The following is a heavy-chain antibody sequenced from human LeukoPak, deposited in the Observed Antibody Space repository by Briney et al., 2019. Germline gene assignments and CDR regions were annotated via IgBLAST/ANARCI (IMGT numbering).Heavy chain of an antibody. V-gene: IGHV3-74*01. CDR2: INERATII. D-gene: IGHD3-16*01. Sequence: PGGSLRLSCAASGFTFSNYWMHWARQAPGKGLEWVSRINERATIISYADSVKGRFTISRENARNTLYLQMNSPTAEDTAVYYCVRDLILVWTPGDDFDHWGQGTLVTVSS. CDR1: GFTFSNYW. J-gene: IGHJ4*02. CDR3: VRDLILVWTPGDDFDH.